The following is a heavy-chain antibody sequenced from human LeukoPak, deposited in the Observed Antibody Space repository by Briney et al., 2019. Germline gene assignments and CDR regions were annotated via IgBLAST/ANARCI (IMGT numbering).Heavy chain of an antibody. V-gene: IGHV1-46*01. J-gene: IGHJ3*02. CDR3: ARSEDAFDI. CDR2: INPSGRST. Sequence: GASVKVSCKASGYTFTSYYMHWVRQAPGQGLEWMGIINPSGRSTSYAQKFQGRVTMTRDTSTSTVYMELGSLTFEDTAVYYCARSEDAFDIWGQGTMVTVSS. CDR1: GYTFTSYY.